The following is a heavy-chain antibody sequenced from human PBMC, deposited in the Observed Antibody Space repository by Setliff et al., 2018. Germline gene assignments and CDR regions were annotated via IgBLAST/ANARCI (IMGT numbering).Heavy chain of an antibody. V-gene: IGHV3-72*01. CDR3: TRDGAGTRSGFYFDY. CDR1: GFIFSDHY. Sequence: GGSLRLSCAASGFIFSDHYMDWVRQAPGKGLEWVGRARNKGNNYATEYAASVKGRFTISRDDSKNSMYLQMNSLKTEDTAVYYCTRDGAGTRSGFYFDYWGQGTLVTVSS. D-gene: IGHD1-1*01. CDR2: ARNKGNNYAT. J-gene: IGHJ4*02.